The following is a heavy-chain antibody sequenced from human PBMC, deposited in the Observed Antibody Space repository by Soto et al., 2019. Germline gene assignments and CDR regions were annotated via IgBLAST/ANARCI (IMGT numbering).Heavy chain of an antibody. CDR2: ISPYNGNT. CDR1: GYTFTSYV. Sequence: QVQLVQSGAEVKKPGASVKVSCKASGYTFTSYVISWVRQVPGQGLEWMGWISPYNGNTNYAQKVQGRVTMTTDTSTNTAYMELRSLRSDDTAVYYCAKEGYSYGAFDYWGQGTLVTVST. D-gene: IGHD5-12*01. J-gene: IGHJ4*02. CDR3: AKEGYSYGAFDY. V-gene: IGHV1-18*04.